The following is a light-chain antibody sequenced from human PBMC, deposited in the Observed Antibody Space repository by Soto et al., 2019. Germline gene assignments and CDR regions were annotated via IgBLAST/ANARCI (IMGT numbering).Light chain of an antibody. CDR1: STDVGANNY. CDR2: DVT. V-gene: IGLV2-14*01. J-gene: IGLJ2*01. Sequence: QSALAQPASVSGSPGQSITISCTGTSTDVGANNYVSWYQQYPGRAPKVLIYDVTNRPSGVSHRFSGSKSGNTASLTISGXXXEDEADYYCYSHVSGTTGVXGGGTQLTVL. CDR3: YSHVSGTTGV.